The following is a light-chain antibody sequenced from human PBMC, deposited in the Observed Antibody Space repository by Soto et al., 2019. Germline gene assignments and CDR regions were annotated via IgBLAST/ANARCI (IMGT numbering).Light chain of an antibody. Sequence: EIVLTQSPATLSLSPGERATLSCRASQSVRSNLPWYQQKPGQAPRLLIYDASNRATGIPGRFSGSGSGTDFTLTISNLEPEDFAVYYCQQRSNWPWTFGQGAKVEIK. J-gene: IGKJ1*01. CDR1: QSVRSN. CDR3: QQRSNWPWT. V-gene: IGKV3-11*01. CDR2: DAS.